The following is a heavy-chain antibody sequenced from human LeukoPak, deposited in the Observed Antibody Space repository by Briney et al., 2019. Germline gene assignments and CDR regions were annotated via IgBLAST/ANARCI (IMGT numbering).Heavy chain of an antibody. CDR3: ARTLYSIVPAVDDYFDS. CDR1: GFTFSSYA. D-gene: IGHD2/OR15-2a*01. CDR2: ISGSGGST. Sequence: PGGSLRLSCAASGFTFSSYAMSWVRQAPGKGLEWVSAISGSGGSTYYADSVKGRFTIPRDNSKNTLYLQMNSLRAEDTAVFYCARTLYSIVPAVDDYFDSWGQGTLVTVSS. J-gene: IGHJ4*02. V-gene: IGHV3-23*01.